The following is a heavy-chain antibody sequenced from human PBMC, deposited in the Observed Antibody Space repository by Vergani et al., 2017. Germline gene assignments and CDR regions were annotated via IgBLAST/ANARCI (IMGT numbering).Heavy chain of an antibody. Sequence: QVQLVQSGAEVKKPGASVKVSCKASGYTFTSYAMHWVRQAPGQRLEWMGWINPNSGVTNYAQKFQGRVTMTRDTSISTAYMELSRLRSDDTAVYYCAFCSSTSCARPAGYGMDVWGQGTTVTVSS. CDR1: GYTFTSYA. D-gene: IGHD2-2*01. CDR2: INPNSGVT. J-gene: IGHJ6*02. CDR3: AFCSSTSCARPAGYGMDV. V-gene: IGHV1-2*02.